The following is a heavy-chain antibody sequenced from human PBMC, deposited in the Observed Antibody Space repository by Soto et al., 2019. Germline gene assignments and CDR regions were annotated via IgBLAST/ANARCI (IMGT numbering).Heavy chain of an antibody. V-gene: IGHV3-23*01. J-gene: IGHJ4*02. D-gene: IGHD1-1*01. CDR1: GITFSTHT. CDR2: LTADSDDT. Sequence: EVQLLESGGTLVQPGGSLRLSCVASGITFSTHTMNWVRQAPGKGLEWVSRLTADSDDTSYADSIKGRFTNSRDNSKNTLYLQMNSLRAEYTAIHYCAKGLDRASLDFWGQGALLTVSS. CDR3: AKGLDRASLDF.